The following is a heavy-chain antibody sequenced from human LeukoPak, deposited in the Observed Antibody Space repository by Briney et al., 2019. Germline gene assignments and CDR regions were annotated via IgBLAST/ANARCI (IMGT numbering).Heavy chain of an antibody. V-gene: IGHV3-21*01. Sequence: PGGSLRLSCAASGFTLSTFDMNWVRQAPGKGLEWVSSISTSSRYIYYRDSVKGRFTISRDDAKNSLYLQMNSLRVGDTAVYYCARADCSGSTCYLRRSWFDPWGQGTLVTVSS. D-gene: IGHD2-2*01. J-gene: IGHJ5*02. CDR3: ARADCSGSTCYLRRSWFDP. CDR1: GFTLSTFD. CDR2: ISTSSRYI.